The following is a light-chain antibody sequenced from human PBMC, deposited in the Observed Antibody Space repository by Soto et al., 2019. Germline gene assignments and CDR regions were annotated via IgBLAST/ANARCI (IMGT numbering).Light chain of an antibody. J-gene: IGKJ1*01. CDR1: HSVSSN. CDR3: QQYNNWPTWT. Sequence: EIVMTHAPATLSVSPGEMATLSFRASHSVSSNLAWYQQKPGQAPRLLIYGASTRATGIPARFSGSGSGTEFTLTISSLQSEDFAVYYCQQYNNWPTWTFGQGTKVDIK. CDR2: GAS. V-gene: IGKV3-15*01.